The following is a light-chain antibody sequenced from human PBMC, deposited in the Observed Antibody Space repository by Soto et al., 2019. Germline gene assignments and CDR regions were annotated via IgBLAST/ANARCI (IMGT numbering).Light chain of an antibody. CDR2: GGS. V-gene: IGLV2-14*01. Sequence: QSALTQPASASGSPGQSITISCNGTSSDVGGHDYVSWYQQHPGKAPKLMIYGGSKRPSGVSNRFSGSKSGNTASLTISGLQAEDEADYYCSSYTDSNTLYVFGSATKLTVL. J-gene: IGLJ1*01. CDR3: SSYTDSNTLYV. CDR1: SSDVGGHDY.